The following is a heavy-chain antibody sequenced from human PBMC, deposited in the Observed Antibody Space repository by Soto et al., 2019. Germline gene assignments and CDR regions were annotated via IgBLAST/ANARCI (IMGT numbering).Heavy chain of an antibody. CDR1: GGSISSYYW. D-gene: IGHD6-19*01. CDR2: IDWDDDK. V-gene: IGHV2-70*18. J-gene: IGHJ4*02. CDR3: ARTTYSSGWYPTGFDY. Sequence: TLSLTCTVSGGSISSYYWSWIRQPPGKALEWLALIDWDDDKYYSTSLKTRLTISKDTSKNQVVLTMTNMDPVDTATYYCARTTYSSGWYPTGFDYWGQGTLVTVSS.